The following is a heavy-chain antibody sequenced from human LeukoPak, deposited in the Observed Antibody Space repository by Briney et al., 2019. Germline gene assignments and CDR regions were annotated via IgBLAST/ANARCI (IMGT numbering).Heavy chain of an antibody. CDR2: IIPILGIA. Sequence: SVKVSCKASGGTFSSYAISWVRQAPGQGLEWMGRIIPILGIANYAQKFQGRVTITADKSTSTAYMELSSLRSEDTAVYYCARDYYGSGSYYNPYYYYYYGMDVWGQGTTVTVSS. CDR1: GGTFSSYA. D-gene: IGHD3-10*01. CDR3: ARDYYGSGSYYNPYYYYYYGMDV. V-gene: IGHV1-69*04. J-gene: IGHJ6*02.